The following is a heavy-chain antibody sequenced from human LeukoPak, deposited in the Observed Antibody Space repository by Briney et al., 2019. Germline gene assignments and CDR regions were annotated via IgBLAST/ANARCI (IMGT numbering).Heavy chain of an antibody. J-gene: IGHJ6*03. V-gene: IGHV4-59*11. Sequence: SETLSLTCTVSGESISSHYWSWTRQSPGKGLEWIGYVTNSGTTKFNPSLKSRVTISRDTSKNQISLRLSSVTAADTAVFFCARFVVVQGPMEYYYYYMDVWGRGTTVIVSS. CDR2: VTNSGTT. CDR3: ARFVVVQGPMEYYYYYMDV. D-gene: IGHD2-2*01. CDR1: GESISSHY.